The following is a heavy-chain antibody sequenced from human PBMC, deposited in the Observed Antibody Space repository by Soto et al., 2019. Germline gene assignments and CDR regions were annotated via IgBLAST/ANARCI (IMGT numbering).Heavy chain of an antibody. D-gene: IGHD2-15*01. Sequence: SLTCTVSGASISSGDYFWSWVRQSPGKGLEFIGNIYYRGNTYYKPPLKSRVTISIDTSKNQFSLKLTSVTAADTAVYYCARGKSSWSNWFDPWGQGRLVTVSS. CDR1: GASISSGDYF. CDR2: IYYRGNT. CDR3: ARGKSSWSNWFDP. J-gene: IGHJ5*02. V-gene: IGHV4-30-4*01.